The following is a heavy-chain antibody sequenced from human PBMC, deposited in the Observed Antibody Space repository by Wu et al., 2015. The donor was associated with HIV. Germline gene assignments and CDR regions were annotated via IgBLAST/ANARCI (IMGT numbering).Heavy chain of an antibody. CDR2: MNPKSGNT. CDR3: TRGPGRVLXVFPXNS. D-gene: IGHD3-10*01. Sequence: QVQVVQSGAEVKKPGDSVKVSCKASGYSFTTYDINWVRQATGQGLEWMGWMNPKSGNTGYAQKLKGRVTMTRDTSINTAYMELSSLRPEDSAVYYCTRGPGRVLXVFPXNSRGR. V-gene: IGHV1-8*01. CDR1: GYSFTTYD. J-gene: IGHJ2*01.